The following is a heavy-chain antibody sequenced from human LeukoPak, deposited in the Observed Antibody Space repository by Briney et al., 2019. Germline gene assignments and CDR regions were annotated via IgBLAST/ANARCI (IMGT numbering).Heavy chain of an antibody. J-gene: IGHJ6*02. V-gene: IGHV1-24*01. CDR2: FDPEDGET. CDR1: GYTLTELS. D-gene: IGHD5-18*01. Sequence: ASVKVSCKVSGYTLTELSMHWVRQAPGKGLEWMGGFDPEDGETIYAQKFQGRVTMTEDTSTDTAYMELSSLRSEDTAVYYCASGYSYGARDYHYYGMDVWGQGTTVTVSS. CDR3: ASGYSYGARDYHYYGMDV.